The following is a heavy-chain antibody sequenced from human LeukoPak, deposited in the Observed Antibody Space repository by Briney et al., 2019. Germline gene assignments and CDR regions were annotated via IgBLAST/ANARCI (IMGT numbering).Heavy chain of an antibody. V-gene: IGHV4-34*01. D-gene: IGHD3-9*01. CDR1: GGSITGYY. Sequence: ASETLSLTCAVYGGSITGYYWSWVRQTPGRGLEWVGEIHYTGATSYNPSLKSRATISTDTSKNQFSLRLSSVTAADTAVYYCARGNILTGYCFDFWGQGALVTVSS. J-gene: IGHJ4*02. CDR3: ARGNILTGYCFDF. CDR2: IHYTGAT.